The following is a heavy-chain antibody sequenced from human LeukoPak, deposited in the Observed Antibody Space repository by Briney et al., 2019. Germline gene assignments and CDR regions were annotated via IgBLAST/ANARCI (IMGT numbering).Heavy chain of an antibody. CDR1: GYSFMKYA. Sequence: ASVTVSCKTSGYSFMKYAISWVRQAPGQGLEWLGWTRPYSGDTLYAQKLQGRFTMTAEASTSTAYMELRSLESDDTAVYYCARDPGGGEDYWGQGTLVTVSS. D-gene: IGHD2-21*01. CDR2: TRPYSGDT. J-gene: IGHJ4*02. CDR3: ARDPGGGEDY. V-gene: IGHV1-18*01.